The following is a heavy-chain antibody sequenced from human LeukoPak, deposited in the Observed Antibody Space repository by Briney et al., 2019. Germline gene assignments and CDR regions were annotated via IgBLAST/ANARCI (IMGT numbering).Heavy chain of an antibody. Sequence: SETLSLTCTVSGDSISSYYWSWIRQPPGKGLEWIGYIYYSGSTNYNPSLKSRVTISVDTSKNQFSLRLSSVTAADTAVYYCARESYYYESSGYYPYNFDYWGQGTLVTVSS. CDR1: GDSISSYY. CDR3: ARESYYYESSGYYPYNFDY. V-gene: IGHV4-59*01. CDR2: IYYSGST. D-gene: IGHD3-22*01. J-gene: IGHJ4*02.